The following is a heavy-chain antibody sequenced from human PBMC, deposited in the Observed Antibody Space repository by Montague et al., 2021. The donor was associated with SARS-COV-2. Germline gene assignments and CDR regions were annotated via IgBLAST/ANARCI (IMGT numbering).Heavy chain of an antibody. Sequence: SETLSLTCTVSGVSISSYYWSWIRQPPGTGLEWIGYSYYSGSTNYNPSLKSRVTISVDTSKNQFSLKLSSVTAADTAVYYCARDSRTDFDWLFPDSGSYYYYMDVWGKGTTVTVSS. D-gene: IGHD3-9*01. CDR2: SYYSGST. J-gene: IGHJ6*03. CDR3: ARDSRTDFDWLFPDSGSYYYYMDV. CDR1: GVSISSYY. V-gene: IGHV4-59*01.